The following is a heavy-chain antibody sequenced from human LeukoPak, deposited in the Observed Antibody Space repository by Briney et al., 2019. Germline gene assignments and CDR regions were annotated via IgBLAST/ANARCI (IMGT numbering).Heavy chain of an antibody. CDR3: ARARPMNWFDP. CDR1: GFIFSTYW. CDR2: INSDGSST. V-gene: IGHV3-74*01. Sequence: PGGSLRLSCAASGFIFSTYWMHWVRQAPGKGLVWVSRINSDGSSTNYADSVKGRFIISRDNAKNTLYLQMNSLRADDTAVYYCARARPMNWFDPWGLGTLVLVSS. J-gene: IGHJ5*02.